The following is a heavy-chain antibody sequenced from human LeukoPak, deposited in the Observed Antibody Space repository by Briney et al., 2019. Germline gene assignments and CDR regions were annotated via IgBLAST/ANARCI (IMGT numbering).Heavy chain of an antibody. J-gene: IGHJ4*02. CDR1: GDSINSLDL. Sequence: GTLSLTCTVSGDSINSLDLWSWVRPAPGKGLEWVAYIKKTGSETYYVDSVKGRFTITRDNTRNSLFLQMYSLRAEDTAMYFCAREDGYCSGGNCYSYFDSWGQGTLVTVSS. CDR2: IKKTGSET. CDR3: AREDGYCSGGNCYSYFDS. V-gene: IGHV3-7*01. D-gene: IGHD2-15*01.